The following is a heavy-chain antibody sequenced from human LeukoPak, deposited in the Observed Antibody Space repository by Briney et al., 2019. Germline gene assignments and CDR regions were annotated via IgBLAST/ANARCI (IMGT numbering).Heavy chain of an antibody. J-gene: IGHJ4*02. Sequence: SETLSLTCAVYGGSFSGYYWSWIRQPPGKGLEWIGEINHSGSTNYNPSLKSRVTILVDTSKNQFSLKLSSVTAADTAVYYCARGNLYYYDSSGYYFKFDYWGQGTLVTVSS. CDR2: INHSGST. V-gene: IGHV4-34*01. CDR1: GGSFSGYY. D-gene: IGHD3-22*01. CDR3: ARGNLYYYDSSGYYFKFDY.